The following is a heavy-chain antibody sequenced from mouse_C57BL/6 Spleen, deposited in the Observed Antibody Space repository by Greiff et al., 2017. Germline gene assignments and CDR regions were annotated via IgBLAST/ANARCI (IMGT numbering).Heavy chain of an antibody. Sequence: VQLQQPGAELVRPGSSVKLSCKASGYTFTSYWMDWVKQRPGQGLEWIGNIYPSDSETHYNQKFKDKATLTVDKSSSTAYMQLSSLTSEDSAVYYCASHYYGSSFVWGTGTTVTVSS. V-gene: IGHV1-61*01. CDR1: GYTFTSYW. CDR3: ASHYYGSSFV. D-gene: IGHD1-1*01. J-gene: IGHJ1*03. CDR2: IYPSDSET.